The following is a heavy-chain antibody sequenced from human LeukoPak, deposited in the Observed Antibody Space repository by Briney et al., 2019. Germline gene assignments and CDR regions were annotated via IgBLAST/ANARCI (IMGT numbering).Heavy chain of an antibody. V-gene: IGHV3-23*01. CDR2: ISSSGGRT. Sequence: GGSLRLSCAASGFTFSSYAMTWVRQAPGKGLEWVSAISSSGGRTHYADSVKGRFTISRANSKTTLYLQMNSLRAEDTAVYYCAKTQSIDYSYYFDYWGQGTLVTVSS. CDR3: AKTQSIDYSYYFDY. CDR1: GFTFSSYA. J-gene: IGHJ4*02. D-gene: IGHD3-22*01.